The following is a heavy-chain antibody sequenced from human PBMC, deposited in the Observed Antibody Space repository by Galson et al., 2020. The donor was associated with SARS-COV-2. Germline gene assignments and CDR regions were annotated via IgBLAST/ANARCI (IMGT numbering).Heavy chain of an antibody. D-gene: IGHD5-12*01. CDR1: GYSISSGYY. Sequence: ASETLSLTCTVSGYSISSGYYWGWIRQPPGKGLEWIGSIYHSGSTYYNPSLKSRVTISVDTSKNQFSLKLSSVTAADTAVYYCARVAPPGYRGEREYGGQGTLVTVSS. J-gene: IGHJ4*02. CDR3: ARVAPPGYRGEREY. V-gene: IGHV4-38-2*02. CDR2: IYHSGST.